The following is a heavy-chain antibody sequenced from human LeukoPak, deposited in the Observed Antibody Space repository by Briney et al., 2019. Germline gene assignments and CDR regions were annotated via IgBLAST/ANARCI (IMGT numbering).Heavy chain of an antibody. D-gene: IGHD6-6*01. V-gene: IGHV3-74*01. CDR3: ARGRPVDY. Sequence: SGGSLRLSCAASGFTFSNYWVHWVRQAPGKGLEWVSRINRDGSTTNYADSVKGRFTVSRDNAKNSLYLQMNSLRAEDTAVYYCARGRPVDYWGQGTQVTVSS. CDR1: GFTFSNYW. J-gene: IGHJ4*02. CDR2: INRDGSTT.